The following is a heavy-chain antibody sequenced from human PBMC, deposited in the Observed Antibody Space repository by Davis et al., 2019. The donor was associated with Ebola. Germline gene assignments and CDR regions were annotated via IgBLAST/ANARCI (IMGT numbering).Heavy chain of an antibody. J-gene: IGHJ3*02. Sequence: MPSETLSLTCAVSGGSISSSNWWSWVRQPPGKGLEWIGEIYHSGSTNYNPSLKSRVTISVDKSKNQFSLKLSSVTAADTAVYYCARRVVAALPGAFDIWGQGTMVTVSS. V-gene: IGHV4-4*02. CDR3: ARRVVAALPGAFDI. D-gene: IGHD2-15*01. CDR2: IYHSGST. CDR1: GGSISSSNW.